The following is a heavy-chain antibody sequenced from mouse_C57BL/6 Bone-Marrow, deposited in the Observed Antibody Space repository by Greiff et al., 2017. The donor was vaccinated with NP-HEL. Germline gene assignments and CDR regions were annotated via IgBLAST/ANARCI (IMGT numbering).Heavy chain of an antibody. V-gene: IGHV3-6*01. CDR2: ISYDGSN. CDR1: GYSITSGYY. Sequence: EVQLQQSGPGLVKPSQSLSLTCSVTGYSITSGYYWNWIRQFPGNKLEWMGYISYDGSNNYNPSLKNRISITRDTSKNQFFLKLNSVTTEDTATYYCAPDSSGLYYYAMDYWGQGTSVTVSS. D-gene: IGHD3-2*02. J-gene: IGHJ4*01. CDR3: APDSSGLYYYAMDY.